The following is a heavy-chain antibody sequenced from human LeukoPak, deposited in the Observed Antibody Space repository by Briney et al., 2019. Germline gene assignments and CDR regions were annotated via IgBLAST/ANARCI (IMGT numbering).Heavy chain of an antibody. CDR2: ISYDGSNK. CDR3: AKLPLSWYKYYYGMDV. D-gene: IGHD6-13*01. V-gene: IGHV3-30*18. Sequence: GGSLRLSCAASGFTFSSYGMHWVRQAPGKGLEWVAVISYDGSNKYYADSVKCRFTISRDNSKNTLYLQMNSLRAEDTAVYYCAKLPLSWYKYYYGMDVWGQGTTVTVSS. CDR1: GFTFSSYG. J-gene: IGHJ6*02.